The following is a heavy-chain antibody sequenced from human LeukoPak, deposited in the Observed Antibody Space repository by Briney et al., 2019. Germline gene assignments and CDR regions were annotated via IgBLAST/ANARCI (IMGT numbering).Heavy chain of an antibody. CDR3: ATDIRSSWYGVAILGY. CDR1: GYTLTELS. D-gene: IGHD6-13*01. CDR2: FDPEGGET. V-gene: IGHV1-24*01. Sequence: ASVKVSRKVSGYTLTELSMHWVRQAPGKGLEWMGGFDPEGGETIYAQKFQGRVTMTDDTSTDTAYMELSSLRSEDTAVYYCATDIRSSWYGVAILGYWGQGTLVTVSS. J-gene: IGHJ4*02.